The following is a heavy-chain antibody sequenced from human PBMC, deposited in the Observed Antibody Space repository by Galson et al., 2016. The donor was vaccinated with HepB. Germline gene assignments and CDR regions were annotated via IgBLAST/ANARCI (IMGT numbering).Heavy chain of an antibody. CDR3: VGWGSNSNY. CDR1: GFIFSTLW. D-gene: IGHD3-16*01. CDR2: ISEEGNAK. Sequence: SLRLSCAGSGFIFSTLWMSWVRQAPGKGLEWVAHISEEGNAKYYLDSVKGRFTVSRDNAKNSLSLQMNSLRAEDTAFYYCVGWGSNSNYWGQGTLVTVSS. V-gene: IGHV3-7*03. J-gene: IGHJ4*02.